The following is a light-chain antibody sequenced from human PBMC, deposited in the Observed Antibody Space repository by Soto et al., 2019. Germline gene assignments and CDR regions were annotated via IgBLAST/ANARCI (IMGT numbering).Light chain of an antibody. Sequence: AIRMTQSPSSLSASSGDRVTITCRASQGISSYLAWYQQKPGKAPYLLISDVSSLERGDPSRFSGSGSGTEFTLTISSMQPDDFATFYCQQYNGYSRTLGQGTKVDIK. CDR3: QQYNGYSRT. CDR1: QGISSY. V-gene: IGKV1-8*01. J-gene: IGKJ1*01. CDR2: DVS.